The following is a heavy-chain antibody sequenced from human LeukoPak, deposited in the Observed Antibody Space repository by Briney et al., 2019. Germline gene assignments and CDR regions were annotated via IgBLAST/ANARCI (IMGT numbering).Heavy chain of an antibody. Sequence: SETLSLTCTVSGGSISSYYWSWIRQPPGKGLEWIGYIYYSWSTNYNPSLKSRVTISVDTSKNQFSLKLSSVTAADTAVYYCARDKKGGYKGDAFDIWGQGTMVTVSS. V-gene: IGHV4-59*01. CDR1: GGSISSYY. J-gene: IGHJ3*02. CDR3: ARDKKGGYKGDAFDI. CDR2: IYYSWST. D-gene: IGHD5-24*01.